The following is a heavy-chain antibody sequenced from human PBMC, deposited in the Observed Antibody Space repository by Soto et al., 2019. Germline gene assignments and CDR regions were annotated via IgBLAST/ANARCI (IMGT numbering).Heavy chain of an antibody. CDR3: ARERGESSDGLYYFDS. J-gene: IGHJ4*02. Sequence: SETLSLTCTVSGGSISSGGYYWSWIRQHPGKGLEWIGEINHSGSTNYNPSLKSRLAISIDTSKNQFSLKLSSVTAADTAVYFCARERGESSDGLYYFDSWGQGSLVTVSS. CDR1: GGSISSGGYY. V-gene: IGHV4-31*03. CDR2: INHSGST. D-gene: IGHD6-6*01.